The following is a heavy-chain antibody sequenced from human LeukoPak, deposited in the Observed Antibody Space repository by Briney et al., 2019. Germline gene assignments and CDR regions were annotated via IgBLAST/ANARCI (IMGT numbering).Heavy chain of an antibody. D-gene: IGHD1-26*01. CDR3: ARGRVSAYSGSYGY. CDR2: INHSGST. Sequence: PSETLSLTCAVCGGXFSGYYWSWIRQPPGKGLEWIGEINHSGSTNYNPSLKSRVTISVDTSKNQFSLKLSSVTAADTAVYYCARGRVSAYSGSYGYWGQGTLVTVSS. V-gene: IGHV4-34*01. J-gene: IGHJ4*02. CDR1: GGXFSGYY.